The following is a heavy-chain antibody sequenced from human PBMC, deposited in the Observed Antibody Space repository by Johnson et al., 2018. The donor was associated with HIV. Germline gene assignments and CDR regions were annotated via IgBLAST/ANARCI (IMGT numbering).Heavy chain of an antibody. V-gene: IGHV3-23*01. CDR3: AREISRYYYDYAAFDL. J-gene: IGHJ3*01. CDR2: IGYSGSST. CDR1: GFSFDSHA. Sequence: VQLLESGGGLVQPGGSLRLSCAASGFSFDSHAINWVRQAPGKGLQWVSAIGYSGSSTYYADSVKGRFTISRDNSRSTVYLHMINLRADDTALYYCAREISRYYYDYAAFDLWGQGTTVTVSS. D-gene: IGHD3-22*01.